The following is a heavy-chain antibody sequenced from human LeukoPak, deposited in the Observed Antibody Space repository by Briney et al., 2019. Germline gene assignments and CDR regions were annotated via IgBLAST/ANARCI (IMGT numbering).Heavy chain of an antibody. D-gene: IGHD2-15*01. J-gene: IGHJ4*02. V-gene: IGHV3-23*01. Sequence: GGSLRLSCAASGFTFSSYAMSWVRQAPGKGLGWVSSISGSGGSTYYADSVMGRFTISRDNSKNTLYLQMNSLRAEDTAVYYCAKDLPSGRQPGGRTYWGQGTLVTVSS. CDR3: AKDLPSGRQPGGRTY. CDR1: GFTFSSYA. CDR2: ISGSGGST.